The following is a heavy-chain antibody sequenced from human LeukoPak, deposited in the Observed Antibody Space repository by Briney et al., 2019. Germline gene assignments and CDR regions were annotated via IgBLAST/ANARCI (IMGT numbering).Heavy chain of an antibody. J-gene: IGHJ6*03. Sequence: GGSLRLSCAASGFTFSSYGMHWVRQAPGKGLEWVAVISYDGSNKYYADSVKGRFTISRDNSKNTLYLQMNSLRAEDTAVYYCAKDPGIAAAGTGYMDVWGKGTTVTVSS. CDR2: ISYDGSNK. CDR3: AKDPGIAAAGTGYMDV. V-gene: IGHV3-30*18. CDR1: GFTFSSYG. D-gene: IGHD6-13*01.